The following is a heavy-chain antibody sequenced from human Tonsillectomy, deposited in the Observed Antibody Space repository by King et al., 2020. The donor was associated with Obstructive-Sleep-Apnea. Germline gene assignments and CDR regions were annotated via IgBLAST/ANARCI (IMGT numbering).Heavy chain of an antibody. Sequence: QLVQSGGGVVQPGGSLRLSCAASAFTSSAYSLHWVRQAPGMGLEWVAVIAYAGTNKYYADSVKGRFTISRDNSKNTLYLQMNSLRPEDTAVYFCAREYGPNRGYFDYWGQGTLVTVSS. CDR2: IAYAGTNK. CDR3: AREYGPNRGYFDY. CDR1: AFTSSAYS. V-gene: IGHV3-30*04. J-gene: IGHJ4*02. D-gene: IGHD4-17*01.